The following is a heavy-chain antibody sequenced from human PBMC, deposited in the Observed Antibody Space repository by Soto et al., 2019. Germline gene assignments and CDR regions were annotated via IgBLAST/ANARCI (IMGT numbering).Heavy chain of an antibody. CDR2: IYPGASDT. V-gene: IGHV5-51*01. Sequence: GESLKISCKGSGYSFTSYWIGWVRHMPGKVLEWMVIIYPGASDTRYSPSFQGQVTISADRSISTAYLQWISLKASDTAMYYCSRCADTAMTYGMDVWGQGAPVSVS. J-gene: IGHJ6*02. CDR3: SRCADTAMTYGMDV. CDR1: GYSFTSYW. D-gene: IGHD5-18*01.